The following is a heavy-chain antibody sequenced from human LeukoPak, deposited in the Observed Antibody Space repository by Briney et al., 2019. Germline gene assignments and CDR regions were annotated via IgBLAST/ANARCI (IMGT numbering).Heavy chain of an antibody. Sequence: PSETLSLTCAVYGESFSGYYWSWIRQPPGKGLEWIGSIYYSGSTYYNPSLKSRVTISVDTSKNQFSLKLSSVTAAETAVYYCARDSSSGPLTIFDYWGQGTLVTVSS. V-gene: IGHV4-34*01. CDR1: GESFSGYY. CDR2: IYYSGST. CDR3: ARDSSSGPLTIFDY. J-gene: IGHJ4*02. D-gene: IGHD3-22*01.